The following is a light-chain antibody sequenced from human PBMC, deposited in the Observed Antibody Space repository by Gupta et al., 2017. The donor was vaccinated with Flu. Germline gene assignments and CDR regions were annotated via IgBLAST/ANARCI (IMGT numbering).Light chain of an antibody. CDR3: GTWDSRRSAAV. J-gene: IGLJ7*01. CDR2: DNN. Sequence: QSVLTQPPSVSAAPGQKVTISCSGSSSNIGTNYVSWYQQLPGTTPKLLIYDNNKRTSGIPDRFSGSKSGTSATLGITGLQTGDEADYYCGTWDSRRSAAVFGGGTQLTVL. CDR1: SSNIGTNY. V-gene: IGLV1-51*01.